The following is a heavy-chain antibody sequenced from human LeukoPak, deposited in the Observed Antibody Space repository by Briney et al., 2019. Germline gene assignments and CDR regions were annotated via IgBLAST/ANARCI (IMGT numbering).Heavy chain of an antibody. Sequence: PGGSLRLSCAASGFTFSSYGMHWVRQAPGKGLEWVAVISYDGSNKYYADSVKGRFIISRDSSKNTLYLQMNSLRPEDTAVYYCARGARYYDLLTGFDPWGQGALVTVSS. CDR1: GFTFSSYG. V-gene: IGHV3-30*03. CDR3: ARGARYYDLLTGFDP. J-gene: IGHJ5*02. CDR2: ISYDGSNK. D-gene: IGHD3-9*01.